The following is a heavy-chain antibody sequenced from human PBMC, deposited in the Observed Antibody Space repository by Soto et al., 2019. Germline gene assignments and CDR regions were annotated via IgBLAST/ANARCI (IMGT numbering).Heavy chain of an antibody. CDR1: GFTFSSYA. J-gene: IGHJ3*02. D-gene: IGHD6-13*01. Sequence: QVQLVESGGGVVQPGRSLRLSCAASGFTFSSYAMHWVRQAPGKGLEWVAVISYDGSNKYYADSVKGRFTISRDNSKNTLYLQMKRLRAEDTAVYYCARDVVALAAAVLNAFDIWGQGTMVTVSS. CDR3: ARDVVALAAAVLNAFDI. V-gene: IGHV3-30-3*01. CDR2: ISYDGSNK.